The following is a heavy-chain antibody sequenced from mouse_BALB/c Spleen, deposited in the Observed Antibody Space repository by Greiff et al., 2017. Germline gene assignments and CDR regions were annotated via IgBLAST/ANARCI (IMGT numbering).Heavy chain of an antibody. CDR1: GFTFSSYT. CDR3: ARQHYDYEFAY. CDR2: ISNGGGST. J-gene: IGHJ3*01. Sequence: EVQRVESGGGLVQPGGSLKLSCAASGFTFSSYTMSWVRQTPEKRLEWVAYISNGGGSTYYPDTVKGRFTISRDNAKNTLYLQMSSLKSEDTAMYYCARQHYDYEFAYWGQGTLVTVSA. D-gene: IGHD2-4*01. V-gene: IGHV5-12-2*01.